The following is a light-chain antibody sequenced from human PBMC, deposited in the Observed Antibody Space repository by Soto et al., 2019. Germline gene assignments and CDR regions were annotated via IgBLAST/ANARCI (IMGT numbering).Light chain of an antibody. V-gene: IGLV2-18*02. CDR1: SSDVGGHNR. CDR3: SSYTSTTTLVV. CDR2: EIN. J-gene: IGLJ3*02. Sequence: QSALTQPPSVSGSPGQSVTISCTGTSSDVGGHNRVPWYQQPPGSAPKLMIYEINNRPSGVPDRFSGSKSGNTASLTISGLQAEDEADYYCSSYTSTTTLVVFGGGTKLTVL.